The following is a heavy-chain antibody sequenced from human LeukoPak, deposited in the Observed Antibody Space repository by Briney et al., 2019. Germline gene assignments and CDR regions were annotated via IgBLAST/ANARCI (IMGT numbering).Heavy chain of an antibody. D-gene: IGHD6-19*01. V-gene: IGHV1-69*04. J-gene: IGHJ4*02. Sequence: SVKVSCKASGGTFSSYAISWVRQAPGQGLEWMGRIIPILGIANYAQKFQGRVTITADKSTSRAYMELSSLRSEDTAVYYCAREGIAVAGTLGVSFDYWGQGTLVTVSS. CDR3: AREGIAVAGTLGVSFDY. CDR1: GGTFSSYA. CDR2: IIPILGIA.